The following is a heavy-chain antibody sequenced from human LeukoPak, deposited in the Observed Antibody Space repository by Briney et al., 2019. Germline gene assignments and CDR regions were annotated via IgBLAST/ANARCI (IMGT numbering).Heavy chain of an antibody. CDR2: INHSGST. D-gene: IGHD3-22*01. CDR1: GGSFSGYY. CDR3: ARGRYYYDSSGYGRDYYYYGMDV. V-gene: IGHV4-34*01. Sequence: SETLSLTCAVYGGSFSGYYWSWIRQPPGKGLEWMGEINHSGSTNYNPSLKSRVTISVDTSKNQFSLKLRSVTAADTAVYYCARGRYYYDSSGYGRDYYYYGMDVWGQGTTVTVSS. J-gene: IGHJ6*02.